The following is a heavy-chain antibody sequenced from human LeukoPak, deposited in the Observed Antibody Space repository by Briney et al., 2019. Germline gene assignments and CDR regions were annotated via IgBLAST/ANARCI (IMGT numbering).Heavy chain of an antibody. V-gene: IGHV5-51*01. CDR2: IYPGDSDT. CDR1: GYSFTSYW. Sequence: GESLKISCKGSGYSFTSYWIGWVRQMPGKGLEWMGIIYPGDSDTRYSPSFQGQVTISADKSISTAYLQWSSLKASDTAMYYCARQGRTYYYDSSGDAFDIWGQGTMVTVSS. CDR3: ARQGRTYYYDSSGDAFDI. J-gene: IGHJ3*02. D-gene: IGHD3-22*01.